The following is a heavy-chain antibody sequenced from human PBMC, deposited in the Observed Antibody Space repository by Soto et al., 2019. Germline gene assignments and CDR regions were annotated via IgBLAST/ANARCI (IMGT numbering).Heavy chain of an antibody. J-gene: IGHJ4*02. D-gene: IGHD3-9*01. Sequence: QVQLVQSGAEVKKPGSSVKVSCKASGGTFSSYAISCVRQAPGQGLEWMGGIIPIFGTANYAQKFQGRVTITADESTSTAYMELSSLRSEDTAVYYFARIGAYYDILTGYSKGPSNGLDYWGQGTLVPVSS. CDR3: ARIGAYYDILTGYSKGPSNGLDY. CDR1: GGTFSSYA. CDR2: IIPIFGTA. V-gene: IGHV1-69*01.